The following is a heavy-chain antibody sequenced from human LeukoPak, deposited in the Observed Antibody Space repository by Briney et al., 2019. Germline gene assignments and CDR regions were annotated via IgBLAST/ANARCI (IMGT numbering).Heavy chain of an antibody. Sequence: PRGSLRLSCAVSGFTFSDYYMSWIRQAPGKGLEWVSYISSSGSTIYYADSVKGRFTISRDNAKNSLYLQMNSLRAEDTAVYYCARDGGYDFWSGYYQDYWGQGTLVTVSS. CDR2: ISSSGSTI. V-gene: IGHV3-11*04. CDR1: GFTFSDYY. D-gene: IGHD3-3*01. CDR3: ARDGGYDFWSGYYQDY. J-gene: IGHJ4*02.